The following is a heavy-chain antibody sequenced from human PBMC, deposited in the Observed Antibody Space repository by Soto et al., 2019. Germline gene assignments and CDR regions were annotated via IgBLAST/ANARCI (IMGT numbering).Heavy chain of an antibody. CDR2: ISDSGGST. D-gene: IGHD4-17*01. J-gene: IGHJ5*02. V-gene: IGHV3-23*01. CDR1: GFTFSSYA. CDR3: AKVSDLMTTLTTHLDDYP. Sequence: GSLRLSCAASGFTFSSYAMSWVRQAPGKGLEWVSAISDSGGSTYYADSVKGRFTISRDNSKNTLYLQMNSLRAEDTAVYYCAKVSDLMTTLTTHLDDYPWGQGTLVTVSS.